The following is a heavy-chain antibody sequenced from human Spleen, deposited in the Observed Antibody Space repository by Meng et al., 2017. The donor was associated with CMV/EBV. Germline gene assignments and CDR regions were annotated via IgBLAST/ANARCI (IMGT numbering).Heavy chain of an antibody. D-gene: IGHD6-6*01. CDR2: IYSGGSST. J-gene: IGHJ4*02. V-gene: IGHV3-23*03. CDR1: GFTFSSYA. Sequence: GESLKISCAASGFTFSSYAMSWVRQAPGKGLEWVSVIYSGGSSTYYADSVKGRFTISRDNAKNSLYLQMNSLRAEDTAVYYCARWVAARRYFDYWGQGTLVTVSS. CDR3: ARWVAARRYFDY.